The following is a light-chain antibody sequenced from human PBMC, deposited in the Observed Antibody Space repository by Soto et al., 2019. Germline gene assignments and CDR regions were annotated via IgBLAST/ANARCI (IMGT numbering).Light chain of an antibody. CDR1: QSLVFSDGNAY. V-gene: IGKV2-30*01. CDR2: RAS. CDR3: MQATHWPPT. J-gene: IGKJ1*01. Sequence: DVVMTQSPLSLPVTLGQPASISCKSSQSLVFSDGNAYLNWFQQRPGQSPRRLIYRASNRDSGGXDIXNGSWSGTDFTLQINGVEAEDVGVYYCMQATHWPPTFGRGTRVEIK.